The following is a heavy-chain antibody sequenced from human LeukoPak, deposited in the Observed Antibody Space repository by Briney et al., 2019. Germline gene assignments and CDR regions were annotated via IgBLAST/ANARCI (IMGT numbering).Heavy chain of an antibody. D-gene: IGHD3-22*01. CDR3: AREVAERSRVGGYGFDAFDI. J-gene: IGHJ3*02. CDR2: ISYDGSNK. Sequence: GRSLRLSCAASGFTFSSYGMHWVRQAPGKGLEWVAVISYDGSNKYYADSVKGRFTISRDNSKNTLYLQMNSLRAGDTAVYYCAREVAERSRVGGYGFDAFDIWGQGTMVTVSS. V-gene: IGHV3-30*03. CDR1: GFTFSSYG.